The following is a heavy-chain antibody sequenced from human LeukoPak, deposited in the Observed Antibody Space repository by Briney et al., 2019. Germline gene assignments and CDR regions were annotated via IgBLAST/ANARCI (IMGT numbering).Heavy chain of an antibody. CDR1: GGSISSSSYY. CDR2: IYYSGST. Sequence: SETLSLTCTVSGGSISSSSYYWGWIRQPPGKGLEWIGSIYYSGSTYYNPSLKSRVTISVDTSKNQFSLKLSSVTAADTAVYYCARNLPWSVTRGAFDIWGQGTMVTVSS. D-gene: IGHD4-17*01. V-gene: IGHV4-39*07. J-gene: IGHJ3*02. CDR3: ARNLPWSVTRGAFDI.